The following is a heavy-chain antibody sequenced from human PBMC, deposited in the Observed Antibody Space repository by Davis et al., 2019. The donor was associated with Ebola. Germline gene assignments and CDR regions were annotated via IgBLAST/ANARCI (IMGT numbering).Heavy chain of an antibody. V-gene: IGHV4-30-2*01. J-gene: IGHJ4*02. Sequence: PSETLSLTCAVSGGSISSGGYSWSWIRQPPGKGLEWIGYIYHSGSTYYNPSLKSRVTISVDRSKNQFSLKLSSVTAADTAVYYCASFPETYFYDTTDYWGQGTLVTVSS. D-gene: IGHD3-22*01. CDR2: IYHSGST. CDR3: ASFPETYFYDTTDY. CDR1: GGSISSGGYS.